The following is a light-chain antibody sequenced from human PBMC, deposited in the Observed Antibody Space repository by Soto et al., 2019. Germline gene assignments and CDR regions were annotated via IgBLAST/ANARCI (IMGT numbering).Light chain of an antibody. CDR1: GSDVGAYKY. V-gene: IGLV2-11*01. CDR2: DVS. CDR3: ISYTVSRSYV. J-gene: IGLJ1*01. Sequence: QSVLTQPRSVSGSPGQSVTISCTGTGSDVGAYKYVSWYQQNPGKAPKLMIYDVSERPSGVPDRFSGSKSGNMASLTISGLQAEDEADYYCISYTVSRSYVFGTGTKVTVL.